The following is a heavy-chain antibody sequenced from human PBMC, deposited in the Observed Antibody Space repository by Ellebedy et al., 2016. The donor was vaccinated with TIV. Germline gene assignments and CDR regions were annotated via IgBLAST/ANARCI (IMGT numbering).Heavy chain of an antibody. CDR2: IIPILGIA. V-gene: IGHV1-69*04. D-gene: IGHD5-18*01. CDR3: ARDHSYGQMDY. J-gene: IGHJ4*02. CDR1: GGTFSSYA. Sequence: AASVKVSCKASGGTFSSYAISWVRQAPGQGLEWMGRIIPILGIANYAQKFQGRVTITADKSTSTAYMELSSLRSEDTAVYYCARDHSYGQMDYWGQGTLVTVSS.